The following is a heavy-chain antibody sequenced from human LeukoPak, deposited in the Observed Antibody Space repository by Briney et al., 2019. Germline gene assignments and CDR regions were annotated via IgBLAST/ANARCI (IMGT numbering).Heavy chain of an antibody. CDR3: ARELLSAGGPMIDY. J-gene: IGHJ4*02. V-gene: IGHV3-66*01. CDR1: GFTFSSYA. D-gene: IGHD3-9*01. CDR2: IYSGGST. Sequence: GGSLRLPCAASGFTFSSYAMSWVRQAPGKGLEWVSVIYSGGSTYYADSVKGRFTISRDNSKNTLYLQMNSLRAEDTAVYYCARELLSAGGPMIDYWGQGTLVTVSS.